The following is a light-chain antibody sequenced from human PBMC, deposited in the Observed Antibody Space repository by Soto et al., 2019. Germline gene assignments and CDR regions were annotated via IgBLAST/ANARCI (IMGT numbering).Light chain of an antibody. J-gene: IGKJ2*01. CDR3: QQYNNWPDT. Sequence: AIPMTQSPSSLSASVGDRVTITCRASQGIRNDLGWYQQKPGKAPKLLIYAASSLQSGVPSRFSGSGSGTDFTLTISSLQPEDFAVYYCQQYNNWPDTFGQGTKLEIK. CDR2: AAS. V-gene: IGKV1-6*01. CDR1: QGIRND.